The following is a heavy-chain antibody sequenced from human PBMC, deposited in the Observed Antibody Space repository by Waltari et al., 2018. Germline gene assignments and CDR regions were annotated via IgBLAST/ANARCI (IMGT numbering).Heavy chain of an antibody. V-gene: IGHV4-59*01. Sequence: QVQLQESGPGLVKPSETLSLTCTVSGGSISRYYWSWIRQPPGKGLEWIGYIYYSGSTNYNPSLKSRVTISVDTSKNQFSLKLSSVTAADTAVYYCARGGGWSYYYYYMDVWGKGTTVTISS. D-gene: IGHD6-19*01. CDR1: GGSISRYY. CDR2: IYYSGST. CDR3: ARGGGWSYYYYYMDV. J-gene: IGHJ6*03.